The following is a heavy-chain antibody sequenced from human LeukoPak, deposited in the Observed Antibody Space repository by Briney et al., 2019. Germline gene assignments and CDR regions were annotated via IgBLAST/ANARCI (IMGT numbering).Heavy chain of an antibody. CDR3: ARGDVVVTAIGYYYMDV. Sequence: ASVKVSCTTSGYTFTSYAMHWVRQAPGQRLEWMGWINAGNGNTKYSQEFQGRVTITRDTSASTAYMELSSLRSEDMAVYYCARGDVVVTAIGYYYMDVWGKGTTVTVSS. CDR1: GYTFTSYA. J-gene: IGHJ6*03. V-gene: IGHV1-3*03. D-gene: IGHD2-21*02. CDR2: INAGNGNT.